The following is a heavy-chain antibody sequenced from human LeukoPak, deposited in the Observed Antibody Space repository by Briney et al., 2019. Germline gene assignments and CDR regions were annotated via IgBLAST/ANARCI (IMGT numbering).Heavy chain of an antibody. CDR3: ATRVDYGDYGGFDC. CDR1: GASISSGDYL. J-gene: IGHJ4*02. V-gene: IGHV4-30-4*01. D-gene: IGHD4-17*01. Sequence: SQTLSLTCTVSGASISSGDYLWSWIRQPPGMGLEWIGNIYYSGSTNYNASLKSRVTISIDTSKNQFSLKLSSVTAADTAVYYCATRVDYGDYGGFDCWGQGTLVTVSS. CDR2: IYYSGST.